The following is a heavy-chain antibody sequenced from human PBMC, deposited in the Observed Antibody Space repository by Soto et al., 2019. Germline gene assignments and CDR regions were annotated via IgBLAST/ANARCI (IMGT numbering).Heavy chain of an antibody. V-gene: IGHV4-34*01. Sequence: LSLTCAVYGGSFSGYYWSWIRQPPGKGLEWIGEINHSGSTNYNPSLKSRVTISVDTSKNQFSLKLSSVTAADTAVYYCARVYTEYSSSWGGRWFDPWGKGTMVTVS. J-gene: IGHJ5*02. CDR3: ARVYTEYSSSWGGRWFDP. D-gene: IGHD6-6*01. CDR2: INHSGST. CDR1: GGSFSGYY.